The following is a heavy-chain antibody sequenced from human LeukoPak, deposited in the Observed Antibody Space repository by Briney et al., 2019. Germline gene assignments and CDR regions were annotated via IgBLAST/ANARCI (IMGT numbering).Heavy chain of an antibody. J-gene: IGHJ4*02. CDR3: AKDRDVWGSLLDY. Sequence: GGSPRLSCAASGFTFSSYSMNWVRQAPGKGLGWVSSISSSSSYIYYADSVKGRFTIARDNSKNTLYLQMNSLRAEDTAVYYCAKDRDVWGSLLDYWGQGTLVSVSS. D-gene: IGHD3-16*01. V-gene: IGHV3-21*04. CDR2: ISSSSSYI. CDR1: GFTFSSYS.